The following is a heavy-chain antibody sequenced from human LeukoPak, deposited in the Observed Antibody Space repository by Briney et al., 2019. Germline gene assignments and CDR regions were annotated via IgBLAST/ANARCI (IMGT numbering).Heavy chain of an antibody. CDR2: IYYSGGT. D-gene: IGHD3-16*01. Sequence: SETLSLTCTVSGGSISSGGYYWSWIRQHPGKGLEWIGYIYYSGGTYYNPSLKSRVTISVDTSKNQFSLKLSSVTAADTAVYYCARRTFGGVFDYWGQGTLVTVSS. J-gene: IGHJ4*02. CDR1: GGSISSGGYY. V-gene: IGHV4-31*03. CDR3: ARRTFGGVFDY.